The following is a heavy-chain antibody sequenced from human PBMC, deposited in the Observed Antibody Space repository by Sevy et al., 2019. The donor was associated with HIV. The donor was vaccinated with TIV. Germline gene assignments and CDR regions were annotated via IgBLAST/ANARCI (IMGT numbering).Heavy chain of an antibody. J-gene: IGHJ6*02. CDR3: ARFGSYRLAYYGMDV. CDR1: GYSFSNYW. D-gene: IGHD3-9*01. Sequence: GESLKISCKGSGYSFSNYWIGWVRQMPGKGLELMGIIYPGDSDTRYSPSFQGQVTISVDKSSSTAYLQCSRLRASDTAMYYCARFGSYRLAYYGMDVWGQGTTVTVSS. V-gene: IGHV5-51*01. CDR2: IYPGDSDT.